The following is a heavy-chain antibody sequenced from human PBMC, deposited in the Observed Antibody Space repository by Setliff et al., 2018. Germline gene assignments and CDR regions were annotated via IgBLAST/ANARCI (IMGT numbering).Heavy chain of an antibody. CDR1: GYTFTSYY. Sequence: ASVKVSCKASGYTFTSYYMHWVRQAPGQGLEWMGIINPSGGSTSYAQKFQGRVTITRDTSASTGYMELSSLISEDTAMYYCARWARSAGPYYFDFWGQGTPVTVSS. CDR3: ARWARSAGPYYFDF. V-gene: IGHV1-46*01. J-gene: IGHJ4*02. CDR2: INPSGGST.